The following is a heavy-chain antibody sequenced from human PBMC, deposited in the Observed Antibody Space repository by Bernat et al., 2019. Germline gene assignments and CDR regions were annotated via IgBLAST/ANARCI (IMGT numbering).Heavy chain of an antibody. J-gene: IGHJ4*02. CDR2: ISGYNGDT. CDR1: GYRFTHHG. Sequence: QVQLVQSGVVVKNPGASVKVSCKTSGYRFTHHGITWVRQAPGQGLEWMGWISGYNGDTHYAQKLQARVTMTIDASTSTAYMELRSLRSDDTAVYFCARDPSNTSGWNAYFDYWGQGTLVTVSS. V-gene: IGHV1-18*01. D-gene: IGHD6-19*01. CDR3: ARDPSNTSGWNAYFDY.